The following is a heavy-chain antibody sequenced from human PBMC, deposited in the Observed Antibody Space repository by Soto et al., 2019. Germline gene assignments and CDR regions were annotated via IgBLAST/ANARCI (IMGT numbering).Heavy chain of an antibody. D-gene: IGHD2-2*01. CDR2: ISSSSSYI. CDR1: GFTFSSYS. J-gene: IGHJ6*02. Sequence: EVQLVESGGGLFKPGGSLRLSCAASGFTFSSYSMNWVRQAPGKWLEWVSSISSSSSYIYYADSVKGRFTISRDNAKNSLYLQMNSLRAEDTAVYYCASQNIVVLPAARLYYYYGMDVWGQGTTVTVS. CDR3: ASQNIVVLPAARLYYYYGMDV. V-gene: IGHV3-21*01.